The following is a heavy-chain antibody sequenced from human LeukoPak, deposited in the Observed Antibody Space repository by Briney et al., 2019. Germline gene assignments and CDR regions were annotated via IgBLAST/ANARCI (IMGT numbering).Heavy chain of an antibody. D-gene: IGHD3-10*01. CDR1: GFTFSSYW. CDR3: ARARDYGSGKANAFDI. V-gene: IGHV3-7*05. Sequence: GGSLRLSCAASGFTFSSYWMSWVRQAPGKGLEWVANIKRDGTEKYFVDSVKGRFTISRDNAENSLFLQMNSLRAEDTAVYYCARARDYGSGKANAFDIWGQGTMVTVSS. CDR2: IKRDGTEK. J-gene: IGHJ3*02.